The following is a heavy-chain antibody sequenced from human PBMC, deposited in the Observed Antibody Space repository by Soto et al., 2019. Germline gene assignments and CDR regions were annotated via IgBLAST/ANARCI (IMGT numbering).Heavy chain of an antibody. J-gene: IGHJ3*02. V-gene: IGHV4-31*03. CDR2: IYYSGST. Sequence: PSETLSLTCTVSGGSISSGGYYWSWIRQHPGKGLEWIGYIYYSGSTYYNPSLKSRVTISVDTSKNQFSLKLSSVTAADTAVYYCARLGNSGWYDFDIWGQGTMVTVS. CDR3: ARLGNSGWYDFDI. CDR1: GGSISSGGYY. D-gene: IGHD6-19*01.